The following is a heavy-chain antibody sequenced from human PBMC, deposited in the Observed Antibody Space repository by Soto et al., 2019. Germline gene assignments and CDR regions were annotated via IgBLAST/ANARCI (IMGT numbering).Heavy chain of an antibody. J-gene: IGHJ3*02. V-gene: IGHV4-59*01. CDR3: ARGYYDSSGQSNTFDI. D-gene: IGHD3-22*01. Sequence: LETLSITCSVSGASISSSYWRWIRQSPRKGLEWSGYVYYSLTTNYNPSLKSRVTMSLDTSRNQFSLQLRSVTSAGTAVYYCARGYYDSSGQSNTFDIWGQGTMVTVSS. CDR2: VYYSLTT. CDR1: GASISSSY.